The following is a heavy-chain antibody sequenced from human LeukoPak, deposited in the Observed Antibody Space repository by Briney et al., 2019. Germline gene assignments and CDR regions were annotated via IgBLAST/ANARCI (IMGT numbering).Heavy chain of an antibody. J-gene: IGHJ4*01. V-gene: IGHV3-21*01. Sequence: GGSLRLSCAASGFTFSRYSMNWVRQAPGKGLEWVSSISISSNYKYYPDSLKGRFTISRDNAKNSLYLQMNSLRAEDSATYYCVREGFFDFWGQGTLVTVSS. CDR3: VREGFFDF. CDR2: ISISSNYK. CDR1: GFTFSRYS.